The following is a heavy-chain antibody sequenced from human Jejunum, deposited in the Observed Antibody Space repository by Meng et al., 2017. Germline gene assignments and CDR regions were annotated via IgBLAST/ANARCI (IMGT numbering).Heavy chain of an antibody. Sequence: QLHLQESGPGLVKPSGTLSLTCTVSGVPTTAPFYWTWTRQAPGKGLEWIGEVWPSGATYYNPSLSSRITISIDTSNNQFSLEVAFLTAADTAVYYCARAIRERYFDSWGQGTLVTVSS. CDR3: ARAIRERYFDS. J-gene: IGHJ4*02. D-gene: IGHD1-14*01. CDR1: GVPTTAPFY. V-gene: IGHV4-4*02. CDR2: VWPSGAT.